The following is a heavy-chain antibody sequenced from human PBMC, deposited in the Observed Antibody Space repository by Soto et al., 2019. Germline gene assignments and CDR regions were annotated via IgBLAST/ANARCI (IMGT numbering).Heavy chain of an antibody. D-gene: IGHD6-13*01. CDR2: ISGSGGST. CDR3: AKDSSDSSSWYWSHPYLYYYGMDV. Sequence: GGSLRLSCAASGFTFSSYAMSWVRQAPGKGLEWVSAISGSGGSTYYADSVKGRFTISRDNSKNTLYLQMNSLRAEDTAVYYCAKDSSDSSSWYWSHPYLYYYGMDVWGQGTTVTVSS. J-gene: IGHJ6*02. V-gene: IGHV3-23*01. CDR1: GFTFSSYA.